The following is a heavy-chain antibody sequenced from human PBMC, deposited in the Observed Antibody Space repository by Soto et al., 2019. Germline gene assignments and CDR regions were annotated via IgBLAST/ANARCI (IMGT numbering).Heavy chain of an antibody. CDR3: ARDPHCSSTSCYLNGFYY. Sequence: PGGSLRLSCAASGFTFSSYAMSWVRQAPGKGLEWVSAISENGGTTYYADSVKGRFIISRDTSKNTLYLQMNSLRAEDTAVYYCARDPHCSSTSCYLNGFYYWGQGTLVTVSS. CDR2: ISENGGTT. CDR1: GFTFSSYA. D-gene: IGHD2-2*01. J-gene: IGHJ4*02. V-gene: IGHV3-23*01.